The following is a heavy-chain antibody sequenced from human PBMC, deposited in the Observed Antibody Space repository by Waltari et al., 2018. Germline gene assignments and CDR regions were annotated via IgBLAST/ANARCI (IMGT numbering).Heavy chain of an antibody. CDR1: GYNFRHYC. CDR3: ARSRAALDALDN. J-gene: IGHJ3*02. D-gene: IGHD6-13*01. CDR2: VNPSGGST. V-gene: IGHV1-46*01. Sequence: QVKLVQSGAEVKKPGASVSVPCEASGYNFRHYCIHWVRQAPGQGLEWMGLVNPSGGSTTYAQKFQGRITVTRDTSTRTVYMDVSSLRSEDTAIYYCARSRAALDALDNWGQGTMVTVSS.